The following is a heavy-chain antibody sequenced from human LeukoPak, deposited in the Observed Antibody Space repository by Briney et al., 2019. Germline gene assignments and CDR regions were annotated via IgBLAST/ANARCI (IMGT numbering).Heavy chain of an antibody. CDR3: ARSSRWFGDAFDI. J-gene: IGHJ3*02. CDR1: GYTFTGYY. Sequence: ASVKVSCKASGYTFTGYYMHWVRQAPGQGLEWMGWINPNSGGTNYAQKFQGGVTMTRDTSISTAYMELSRLRSDDTAVYYCARSSRWFGDAFDIWGQGTMVTVSS. CDR2: INPNSGGT. D-gene: IGHD6-13*01. V-gene: IGHV1-2*02.